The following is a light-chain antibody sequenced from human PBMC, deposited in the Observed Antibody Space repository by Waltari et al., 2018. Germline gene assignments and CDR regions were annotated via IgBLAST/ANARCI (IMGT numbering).Light chain of an antibody. CDR3: QQAGSFPLA. J-gene: IGKJ4*01. Sequence: IQMTQSPSSVSASVGDRVTITCRASQGILSCLAWYQQKPGKAPKLLIFAASSLESEVPSRFGGSGSGTDFTLTISSLQPEDFATYCCQQAGSFPLAFGRGTQVEIK. V-gene: IGKV1-12*01. CDR2: AAS. CDR1: QGILSC.